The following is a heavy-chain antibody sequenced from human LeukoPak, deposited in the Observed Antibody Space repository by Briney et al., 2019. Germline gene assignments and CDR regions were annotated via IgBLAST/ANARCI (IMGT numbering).Heavy chain of an antibody. CDR2: IRSKASGGTT. CDR3: TRSRPYDFWSGYFPYFFDY. J-gene: IGHJ4*02. Sequence: PGGSLRLSCTASGFTLGDYAMSWVRQAPGKGLEWVGFIRSKASGGTTDYAASVKGRFTISRDDSKSIAYLQMNSLKTEDTAVYYCTRSRPYDFWSGYFPYFFDYWGQGTLVTVSS. D-gene: IGHD3-3*01. V-gene: IGHV3-49*04. CDR1: GFTLGDYA.